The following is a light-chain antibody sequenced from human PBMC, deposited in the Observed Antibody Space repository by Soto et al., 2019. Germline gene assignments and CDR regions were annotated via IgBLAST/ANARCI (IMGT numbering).Light chain of an antibody. J-gene: IGLJ1*01. V-gene: IGLV2-14*01. Sequence: QSVLTQPASVSGSPGQSITISCTGTSSDVGGYNYVSWYQHHPGKAPKFMIYEVSNRPSGVSHRFSGSKSGNTASLTISGLQAEDEADYYCASITSSSTSVFGTGTKVTVL. CDR2: EVS. CDR1: SSDVGGYNY. CDR3: ASITSSSTSV.